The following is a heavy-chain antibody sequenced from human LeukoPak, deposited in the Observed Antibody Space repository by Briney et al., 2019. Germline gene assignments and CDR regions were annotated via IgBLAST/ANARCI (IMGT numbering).Heavy chain of an antibody. D-gene: IGHD4-11*01. Sequence: PGGSLRLSCAASGFTFSSHWMHWVRQAPGKGLVWVSFINNDGGVTSYADSVKGRFTISRDNSKNTLYLQMNSLRAEDTAVYYCATSPDYPPYYYYYMDVWGKGTTVTVSS. CDR2: INNDGGVT. CDR3: ATSPDYPPYYYYYMDV. J-gene: IGHJ6*03. V-gene: IGHV3-74*01. CDR1: GFTFSSHW.